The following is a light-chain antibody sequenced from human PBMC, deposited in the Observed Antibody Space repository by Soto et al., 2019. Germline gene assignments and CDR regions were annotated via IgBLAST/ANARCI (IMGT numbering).Light chain of an antibody. Sequence: EIVLTQSPGTLSLSPGERATLSCRASQSVSSSYLAWYLQKPGQAPRLLIYGASSRATGIPDRFSGSGSGTDFTLTISGLEPEDFAVYYCQQYGSSLFTFGPGTKVDIK. CDR3: QQYGSSLFT. J-gene: IGKJ3*01. CDR1: QSVSSSY. CDR2: GAS. V-gene: IGKV3-20*01.